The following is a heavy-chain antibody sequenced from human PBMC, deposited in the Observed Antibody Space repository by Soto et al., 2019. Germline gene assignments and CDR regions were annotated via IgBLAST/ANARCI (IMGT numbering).Heavy chain of an antibody. J-gene: IGHJ6*02. CDR2: ISYDGSNK. D-gene: IGHD6-13*01. V-gene: IGHV3-30-3*01. CDR3: AGVKYSSSWYPPFNYYYYYGMDV. Sequence: GGSLRLSCAASGFTFSSYAMHWVRQAPGKGLEWVAVISYDGSNKYYADSVKGRFTISRDNSKNTLYLQMNSLRAEDTAVYYCAGVKYSSSWYPPFNYYYYYGMDVWGQGTTVTVSS. CDR1: GFTFSSYA.